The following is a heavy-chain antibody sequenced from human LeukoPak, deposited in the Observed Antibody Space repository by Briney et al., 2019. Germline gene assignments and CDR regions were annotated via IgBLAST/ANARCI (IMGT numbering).Heavy chain of an antibody. CDR3: GGELPPFDY. D-gene: IGHD3-10*01. CDR1: GFTFSNAW. V-gene: IGHV3-15*01. Sequence: RSGGSLTLSCAASGFTFSNAWMSWVRQAPGKGLGWVGRIKSKTDGGTTDYAAPVKGRFTISRDDSKNTLYLQMNSLKTEDTAVYYCGGELPPFDYWGQGTLVTVSS. CDR2: IKSKTDGGTT. J-gene: IGHJ4*02.